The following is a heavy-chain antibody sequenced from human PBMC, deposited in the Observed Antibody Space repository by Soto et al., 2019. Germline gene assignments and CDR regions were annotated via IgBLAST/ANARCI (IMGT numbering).Heavy chain of an antibody. J-gene: IGHJ6*02. CDR3: ARQSGYDDSYYYYGMDV. V-gene: IGHV5-10-1*01. CDR1: GYSFSSYW. D-gene: IGHD5-12*01. CDR2: IDPSDSYT. Sequence: PGESLKISCKCSGYSFSSYWISGVRQMPGKGLEWMGRIDPSDSYTNYSPSFQGHVTISADKSLSTAYLQWSSLKASDSAMYYCARQSGYDDSYYYYGMDVWGQGTTVTVSS.